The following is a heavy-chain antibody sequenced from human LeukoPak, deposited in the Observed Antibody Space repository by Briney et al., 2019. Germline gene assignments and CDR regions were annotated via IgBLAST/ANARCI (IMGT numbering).Heavy chain of an antibody. Sequence: GGSLRLSCVASGFTFRTYEMNWVRQAPGKGMEWISYIGSAGNDIYYADSVKGRFTISRDNAKNSLYLQMGSLRAEDTAVYYCARDARFSPGVYFDSWGQGTLVTVSS. CDR3: ARDARFSPGVYFDS. D-gene: IGHD1-14*01. CDR2: IGSAGNDI. J-gene: IGHJ4*02. CDR1: GFTFRTYE. V-gene: IGHV3-48*03.